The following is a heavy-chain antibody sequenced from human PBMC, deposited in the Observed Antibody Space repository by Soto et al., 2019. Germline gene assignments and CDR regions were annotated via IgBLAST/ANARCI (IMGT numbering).Heavy chain of an antibody. D-gene: IGHD3-10*01. CDR1: GFTFSSYA. Sequence: SGGSLRLSCAASGFTFSSYAMSWVRQAPGKGLEWVSAISGSGGSTYYADSVKGRFTISRDNSKNTLYLQMNSLRAEDTAVYYCAKTSRDPYGSGSYYRWFDPWGQGTLVTVSS. CDR2: ISGSGGST. CDR3: AKTSRDPYGSGSYYRWFDP. V-gene: IGHV3-23*01. J-gene: IGHJ5*02.